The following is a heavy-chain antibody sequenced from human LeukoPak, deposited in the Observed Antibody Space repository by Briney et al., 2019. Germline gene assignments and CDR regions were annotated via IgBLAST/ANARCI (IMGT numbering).Heavy chain of an antibody. V-gene: IGHV3-11*03. D-gene: IGHD3-22*01. Sequence: TGGSLRLSCAASGFTFSDYYMGWIRQPPGRGLEWLSYISGSGSDINYADSVKGRFTISRDNSENTLYLQMNSLRAEDTAVYYCAKHWTSAYYNFDHWGQGTLVTVSS. CDR1: GFTFSDYY. J-gene: IGHJ4*02. CDR2: ISGSGSDI. CDR3: AKHWTSAYYNFDH.